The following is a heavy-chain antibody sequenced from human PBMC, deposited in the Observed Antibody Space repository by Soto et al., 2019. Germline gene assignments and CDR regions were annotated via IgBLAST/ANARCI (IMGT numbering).Heavy chain of an antibody. D-gene: IGHD1-26*01. V-gene: IGHV3-23*01. J-gene: IGHJ4*02. CDR3: AKDRRGSYQRTGY. CDR2: TSGSGGST. CDR1: GFTFSSYA. Sequence: GGSLRLSCAASGFTFSSYAMSWVRQAPGKGLEWVSATSGSGGSTYYADSVKGRFTISRDNSKNTLYLQMNSLRAEDTAVYYCAKDRRGSYQRTGYWGQGTLVTVSS.